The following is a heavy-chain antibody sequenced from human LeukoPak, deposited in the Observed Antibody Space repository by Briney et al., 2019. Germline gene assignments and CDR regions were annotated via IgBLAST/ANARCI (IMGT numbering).Heavy chain of an antibody. CDR2: INTDGSTT. Sequence: GGSLRLSCAASGFTFGPFWMHWVRQAPGKGLVWVSRINTDGSTTTYADSVKGRFSISRDNAKNTLYLQMNSLRAEDTAVYYCARQDGYNWGAFDIWGQGTMVTVSS. D-gene: IGHD5-24*01. J-gene: IGHJ3*02. CDR1: GFTFGPFW. CDR3: ARQDGYNWGAFDI. V-gene: IGHV3-74*03.